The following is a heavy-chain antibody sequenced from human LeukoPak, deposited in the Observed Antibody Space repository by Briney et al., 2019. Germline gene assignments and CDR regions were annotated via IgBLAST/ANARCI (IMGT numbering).Heavy chain of an antibody. Sequence: GGSLRLSCAASGFTFSNHYMHWVRQAPGKGLVSVSRIDPNGRYTSYADSVKGRFTISRDNAKNTLYLQMNTLGAEDTALYYCVRGSTDWNGMDVWGQGTTVTISS. CDR1: GFTFSNHY. CDR3: VRGSTDWNGMDV. J-gene: IGHJ6*02. V-gene: IGHV3-74*01. CDR2: IDPNGRYT. D-gene: IGHD6-19*01.